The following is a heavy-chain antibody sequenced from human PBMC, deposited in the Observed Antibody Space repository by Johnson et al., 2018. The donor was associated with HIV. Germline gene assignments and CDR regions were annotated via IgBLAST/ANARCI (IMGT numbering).Heavy chain of an antibody. Sequence: QVLLVESGGGVVQPGGSLRLSCAASGFTFRSYGMHWVRQAPGKGLEWVAFIRYDGSNKYYADSVKGRFTISRDNSKNTLYLQMSSLRTEDTALYYCVKDIQVGVSDAFDIWGQGTTVTVSS. V-gene: IGHV3-30*02. J-gene: IGHJ3*02. CDR3: VKDIQVGVSDAFDI. CDR2: IRYDGSNK. D-gene: IGHD3-3*01. CDR1: GFTFRSYG.